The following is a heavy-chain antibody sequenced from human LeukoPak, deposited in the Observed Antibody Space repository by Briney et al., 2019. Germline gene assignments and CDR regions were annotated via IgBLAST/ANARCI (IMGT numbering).Heavy chain of an antibody. J-gene: IGHJ3*02. CDR3: AREGAYYDILTGLQGAFNI. CDR2: IYHSGST. V-gene: IGHV4-38-2*02. CDR1: GYSNSSGYY. D-gene: IGHD3-9*01. Sequence: SETLSLTCTVSGYSNSSGYYWGWIRQPPGKGLEWIGSIYHSGSTYYNPSLKSRVTISVDTSKNQFSLKLSSVTAADTAAYYCAREGAYYDILTGLQGAFNIWGQGTMVTVSS.